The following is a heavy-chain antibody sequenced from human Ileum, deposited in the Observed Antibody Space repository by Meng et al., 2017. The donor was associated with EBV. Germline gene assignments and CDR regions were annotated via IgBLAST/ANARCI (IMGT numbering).Heavy chain of an antibody. Sequence: QVHLQESVPGLEMPSQXLPVTCVVSGGSISNGDYYWSWLRQPPGKGLEWIVSIYHSGSTSYNPSLQSRVTMFVDTSKNQFSLMLTSVTATDTAVYYCARRRGGSGRDCWGQGTLVTVSS. CDR2: IYHSGST. CDR1: GGSISNGDYY. J-gene: IGHJ4*02. D-gene: IGHD3-10*01. V-gene: IGHV4-30-4*01. CDR3: ARRRGGSGRDC.